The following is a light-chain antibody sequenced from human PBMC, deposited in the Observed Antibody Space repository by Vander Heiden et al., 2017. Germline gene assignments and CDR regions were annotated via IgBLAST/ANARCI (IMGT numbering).Light chain of an antibody. V-gene: IGKV3-15*01. CDR1: QSVSSN. CDR3: QQYNNWPPWT. J-gene: IGKJ1*01. Sequence: EIVMPQSPAPLSVSPGERATLSCRASQSVSSNLAWYPQKPGHAPRLLIYGASTRATGIPARFSGSGYGTEFTLTISSRQSEDFAVYYCQQYNNWPPWTFGQGTKVEIK. CDR2: GAS.